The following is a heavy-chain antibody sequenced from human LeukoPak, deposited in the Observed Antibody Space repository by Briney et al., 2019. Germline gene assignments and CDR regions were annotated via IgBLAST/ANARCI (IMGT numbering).Heavy chain of an antibody. CDR3: ARSGHCSSTSCYSEYYYGMDV. Sequence: GGSLRLSCAASGFTFSSYSMNWVRQAPRKGLEWVSYISSSSGTKYYAYSVKGRFTISRDNAKNSLYLQMNSLRDEDTAVYYCARSGHCSSTSCYSEYYYGMDVWGQGTTVTVSS. CDR1: GFTFSSYS. CDR2: ISSSSGTK. V-gene: IGHV3-48*02. J-gene: IGHJ6*02. D-gene: IGHD2-2*02.